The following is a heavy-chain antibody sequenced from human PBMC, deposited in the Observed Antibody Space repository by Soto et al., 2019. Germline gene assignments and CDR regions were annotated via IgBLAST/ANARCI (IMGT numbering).Heavy chain of an antibody. D-gene: IGHD3-10*01. CDR1: GYTFTGYF. V-gene: IGHV1-2*02. CDR2: INPYSGGA. Sequence: ASVNVSCKASGYTFTGYFMHWVRQAPGQGLEWMGWINPYSGGADYAQSFQGRVTMTRDTSISTVYMELSRLRFDDTAVYYCARVMRGAYYNSPLDTWGQGTVVTV. J-gene: IGHJ5*02. CDR3: ARVMRGAYYNSPLDT.